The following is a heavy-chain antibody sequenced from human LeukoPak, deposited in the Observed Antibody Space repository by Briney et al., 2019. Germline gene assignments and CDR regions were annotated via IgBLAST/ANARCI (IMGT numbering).Heavy chain of an antibody. D-gene: IGHD2-21*02. J-gene: IGHJ4*02. Sequence: TGGSLRLSCAASGFTFSSYSMNWVRQAPGKGLEWVSSISSSSYIYYADSVKGRFTISRDNAKNSLYLQMNSLRAEDTAVYYCARDPEEVVTAILDYWGQGTLVTVSS. CDR2: ISSSSYI. V-gene: IGHV3-21*01. CDR1: GFTFSSYS. CDR3: ARDPEEVVTAILDY.